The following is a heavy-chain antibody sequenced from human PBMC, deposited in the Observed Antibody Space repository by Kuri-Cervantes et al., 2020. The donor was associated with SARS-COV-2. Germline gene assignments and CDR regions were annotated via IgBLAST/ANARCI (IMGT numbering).Heavy chain of an antibody. CDR2: ISGSGSYI. V-gene: IGHV3-21*01. CDR3: VRVAGEGPVYYYYMDV. CDR1: GFTFSSYW. J-gene: IGHJ6*03. Sequence: GESLKISCAASGFTFSSYWMHWVRQAPGKALQWVSSISGSGSYIYYADAVKGRFTVSSDSAKNSLYLQMNNLRGEDTAVYYCVRVAGEGPVYYYYMDVWGKGTTVTVSS.